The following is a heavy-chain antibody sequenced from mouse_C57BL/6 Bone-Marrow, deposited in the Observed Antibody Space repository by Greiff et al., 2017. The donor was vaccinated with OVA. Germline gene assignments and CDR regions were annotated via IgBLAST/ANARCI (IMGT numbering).Heavy chain of an antibody. Sequence: DVMLVESGGGLVKPGGSLKLSCAASGFTFSDYGMHWVRQAPEKGLEWVAYISSGSSTIYYADTVKGRFTISRDNAKNTLFLQMTSLRSEDTAMYYCARSIITTVVEDYAMDYWGQGTSVTVSS. CDR1: GFTFSDYG. V-gene: IGHV5-17*01. CDR3: ARSIITTVVEDYAMDY. J-gene: IGHJ4*01. CDR2: ISSGSSTI. D-gene: IGHD1-1*01.